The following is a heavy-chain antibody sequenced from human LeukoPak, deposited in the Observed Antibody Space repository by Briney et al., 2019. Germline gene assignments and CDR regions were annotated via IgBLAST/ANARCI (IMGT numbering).Heavy chain of an antibody. CDR1: GFTCSSYG. J-gene: IGHJ4*02. V-gene: IGHV3-23*01. CDR3: AKDRTNRWRHFDY. CDR2: ISGSGGST. Sequence: SLRRSGSGSGFTCSSYGRGWVPQAPGKGLKGVLGISGSGGSTVYADSGKGRFTISRDNSKNTLYLQMNSLRAEDTAVYYCAKDRTNRWRHFDYWGQGPLVTVAS. D-gene: IGHD1-14*01.